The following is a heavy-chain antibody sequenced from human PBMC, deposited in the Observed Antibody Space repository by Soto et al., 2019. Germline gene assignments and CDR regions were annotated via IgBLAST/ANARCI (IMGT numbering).Heavy chain of an antibody. D-gene: IGHD3-10*01. Sequence: GGSLRLSCVASEFTFSSYAMSWVRQAPGRGLEWVSAMSGSGATTYYADSVRGRFAISRDNSKNTLFLQMNSLRDEDTAVYYCARRGDRRGHYYDPFDIWGQGTMVTVSS. CDR1: EFTFSSYA. CDR2: MSGSGATT. CDR3: ARRGDRRGHYYDPFDI. J-gene: IGHJ3*02. V-gene: IGHV3-23*01.